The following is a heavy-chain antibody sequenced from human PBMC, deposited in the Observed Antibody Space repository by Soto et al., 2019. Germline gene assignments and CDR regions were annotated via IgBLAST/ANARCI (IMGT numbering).Heavy chain of an antibody. CDR2: ISTDNGNT. D-gene: IGHD3-3*01. CDR3: ARDQGITTFGVYSMYYYGMDV. CDR1: GYTFTSSG. V-gene: IGHV1-18*01. Sequence: QVQLVQSGAEVKKPGASVKVSCKASGYTFTSSGISWVRQATGQGLEWMGWISTDNGNTNYAQHLQGRVSLTTDTSTSTAYMELRSLRSDDTAVYYCARDQGITTFGVYSMYYYGMDVWSQGTTVTVSS. J-gene: IGHJ6*02.